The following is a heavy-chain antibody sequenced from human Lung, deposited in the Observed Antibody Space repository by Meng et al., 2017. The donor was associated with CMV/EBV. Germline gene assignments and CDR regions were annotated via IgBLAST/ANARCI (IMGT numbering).Heavy chain of an antibody. D-gene: IGHD3-16*01. CDR2: IDPHNGDT. CDR1: GYTFTGYY. J-gene: IGHJ4*02. V-gene: IGHV1-2*02. CDR3: ARGPGEATFTSLDAF. Sequence: SVKVSXKTSGYTFTGYYLHWVRQAPGQGLEYMGSIDPHNGDTNYAQKFQGRVTMTRDTSIDTAYMELSRLRSDDTAVYFCARGPGEATFTSLDAFWGQGTXVTVSS.